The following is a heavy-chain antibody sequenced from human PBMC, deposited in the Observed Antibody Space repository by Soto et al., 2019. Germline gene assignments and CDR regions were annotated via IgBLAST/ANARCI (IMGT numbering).Heavy chain of an antibody. CDR2: MYYSGST. CDR3: ARKSRAADRLSGHNWCDP. J-gene: IGHJ5*02. CDR1: GGSISSSSYY. Sequence: PSETLSLTCTVSGGSISSSSYYWAWIRQPPGKGLEWIGSMYYSGSTYYNPSLKSRVTISVDTSKNQFSQKLTSVTAAETAVYFCARKSRAADRLSGHNWCDPWGQGAQVAVSS. D-gene: IGHD3-9*01. V-gene: IGHV4-39*01.